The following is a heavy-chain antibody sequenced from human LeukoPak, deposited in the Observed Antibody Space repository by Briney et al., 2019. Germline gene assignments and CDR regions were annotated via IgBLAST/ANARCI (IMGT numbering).Heavy chain of an antibody. D-gene: IGHD4-17*01. V-gene: IGHV1-24*01. CDR2: FDPEDGET. Sequence: PLASVKVSCKVSGYTLTELSMHWVRQAPGKGLEWMGGFDPEDGETIYAQKFQGRVTMTEDTSTDTAYMELSSLRSEDTAVYYCARDHPPSTVTTGNNAFDIWGQGTMVTVSS. CDR3: ARDHPPSTVTTGNNAFDI. J-gene: IGHJ3*02. CDR1: GYTLTELS.